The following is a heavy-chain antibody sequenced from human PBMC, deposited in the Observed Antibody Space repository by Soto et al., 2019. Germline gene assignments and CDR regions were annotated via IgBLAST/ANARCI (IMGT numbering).Heavy chain of an antibody. CDR1: GFTFSGYT. Sequence: GGSLRLSCSASGFTFSGYTMHWVRQAPGKGLEYVSGISSNGGSTNYADSVKGRFTISRDNSKNTLYLQMTSLRAEDTAVYYCVKDRYCSTTSCLGYFDPRGQGTLVTVSS. V-gene: IGHV3-64D*06. CDR3: VKDRYCSTTSCLGYFDP. CDR2: ISSNGGST. J-gene: IGHJ5*02. D-gene: IGHD2-2*01.